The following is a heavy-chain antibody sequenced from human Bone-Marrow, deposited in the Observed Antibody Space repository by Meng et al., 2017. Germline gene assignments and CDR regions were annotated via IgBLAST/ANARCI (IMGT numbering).Heavy chain of an antibody. J-gene: IGHJ3*02. D-gene: IGHD6-13*01. CDR3: ARAPSSWGPGGLGQDALDI. V-gene: IGHV4-39*07. CDR1: GGSISSSSYY. CDR2: IYYSGST. Sequence: SETLSLTCTVSGGSISSSSYYWGWIRQPPGKGLEWIGSIYYSGSTYYNPSLKSRVTISVDTSKNQFSLKLSSVTAADTAVYYCARAPSSWGPGGLGQDALDIWGQGTMVTVSS.